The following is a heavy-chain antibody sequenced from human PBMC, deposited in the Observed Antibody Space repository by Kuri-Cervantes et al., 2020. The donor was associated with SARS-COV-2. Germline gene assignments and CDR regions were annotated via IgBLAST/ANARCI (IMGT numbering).Heavy chain of an antibody. V-gene: IGHV3-21*01. CDR1: GFTFSSYS. CDR3: ARGLWGIQYYFDY. D-gene: IGHD7-27*01. CDR2: ISSSSSYI. Sequence: GESLKISCAASGFTFSSYSMNWVRQAPGKGLEWVSSISSSSSYIYYADSVKGRFTISRDNAKNSLYLQMNSLRAEDTAVYYCARGLWGIQYYFDYRGQGTLVTVSS. J-gene: IGHJ4*02.